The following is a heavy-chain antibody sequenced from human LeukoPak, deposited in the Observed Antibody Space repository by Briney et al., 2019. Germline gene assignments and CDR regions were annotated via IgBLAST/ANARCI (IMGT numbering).Heavy chain of an antibody. Sequence: PPGTLSLTRTVSGGSISTYYWSWIRQPPGKGLEWIGYIYYSGSTNYNPSLKSRVTISVNTSKNQFSLKVSSVTAADTAVYHCASAHYASGSFFDYWGQGTLVTVSS. J-gene: IGHJ4*02. D-gene: IGHD3-10*01. CDR3: ASAHYASGSFFDY. CDR1: GGSISTYY. CDR2: IYYSGST. V-gene: IGHV4-59*01.